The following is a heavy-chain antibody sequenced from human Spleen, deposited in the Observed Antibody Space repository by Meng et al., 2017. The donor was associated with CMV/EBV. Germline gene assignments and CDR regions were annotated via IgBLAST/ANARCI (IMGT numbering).Heavy chain of an antibody. Sequence: SVKVSCKASGYTFTSYGISWVRQAPGQRLEWMGWISAYNGNTNYAQKLQGKVTMTTDTSTSTAYMELRSLRSDDTAVYYCASDRRADCSSNSCYNALFDYWGQGTLVTVSS. CDR2: ISAYNGNT. CDR3: ASDRRADCSSNSCYNALFDY. J-gene: IGHJ4*02. V-gene: IGHV1-18*01. CDR1: GYTFTSYG. D-gene: IGHD2-2*02.